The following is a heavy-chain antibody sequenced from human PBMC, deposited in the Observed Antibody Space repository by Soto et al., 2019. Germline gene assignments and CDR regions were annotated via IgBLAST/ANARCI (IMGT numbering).Heavy chain of an antibody. D-gene: IGHD2-21*01. J-gene: IGHJ3*02. Sequence: QGQLLQSGDEVKKPGASVRVSCRASGYDFTSYGISWVRQAPGQGLEWVSRISAYNGKRDTAQKFQGRVTMTLDTSTDTAHMELGDLTSPDTAGYYCARGRIVASIHDAFEIWGQGTMVAVSS. CDR2: ISAYNGKR. CDR1: GYDFTSYG. CDR3: ARGRIVASIHDAFEI. V-gene: IGHV1-18*01.